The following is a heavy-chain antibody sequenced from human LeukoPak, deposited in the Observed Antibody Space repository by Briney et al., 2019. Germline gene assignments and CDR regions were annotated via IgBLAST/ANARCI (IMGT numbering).Heavy chain of an antibody. Sequence: SETPSLTCTVSGFSIRSAYYWGWIRQPPGKGLEWIGSIYYSGSTYYNPSLKSRVTISVDTSKNQFSLKLSSVTAADTAVYYCASERGYSFDYWGQGTLVTVSS. V-gene: IGHV4-38-2*02. J-gene: IGHJ4*02. CDR2: IYYSGST. D-gene: IGHD3-10*01. CDR1: GFSIRSAYY. CDR3: ASERGYSFDY.